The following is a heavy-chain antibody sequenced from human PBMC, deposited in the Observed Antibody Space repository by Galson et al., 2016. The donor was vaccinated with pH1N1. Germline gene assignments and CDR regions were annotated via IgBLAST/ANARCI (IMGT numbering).Heavy chain of an antibody. CDR3: ARVGPTVTTYDS. J-gene: IGHJ4*02. Sequence: KASGYTFTDYYLHWVRQAPGQGLEWMGWMSTNSDDTNSAQNFQGRVTMTRDTSVTTAYMELSRLRSDDTAIYYCARVGPTVTTYDSWGQGTLVTVSS. D-gene: IGHD4-17*01. CDR1: GYTFTDYY. CDR2: MSTNSDDT. V-gene: IGHV1-2*02.